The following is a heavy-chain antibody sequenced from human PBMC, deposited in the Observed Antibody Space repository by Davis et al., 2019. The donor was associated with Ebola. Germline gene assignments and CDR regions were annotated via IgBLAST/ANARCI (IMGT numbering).Heavy chain of an antibody. D-gene: IGHD6-6*01. V-gene: IGHV3-23*01. CDR2: IGTSSDP. CDR1: GFTFSTYA. CDR3: AKRLVEEVYYYGMDV. Sequence: GESLKISCAASGFTFSTYAMSWVRQAPGKGLEWVSTIGTSSDPYYADSVRGRLTISRDNFKNTVYLQMDSLRADDTAVYYCAKRLVEEVYYYGMDVWGQGTTVTVSS. J-gene: IGHJ6*02.